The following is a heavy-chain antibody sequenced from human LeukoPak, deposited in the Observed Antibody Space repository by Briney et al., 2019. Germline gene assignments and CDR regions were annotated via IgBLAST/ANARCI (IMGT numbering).Heavy chain of an antibody. CDR2: INHSGST. Sequence: PSETLSLTCAVYGGSFSGYYWSWIRQPPGKGLEWIGEINHSGSTNYNPSLKSRVTISVDTSKNQFSLKLSSVTAADTAVYYCAGATRDSSMSPYYMDVWGKGTTVTVSS. V-gene: IGHV4-34*01. J-gene: IGHJ6*03. D-gene: IGHD6-13*01. CDR1: GGSFSGYY. CDR3: AGATRDSSMSPYYMDV.